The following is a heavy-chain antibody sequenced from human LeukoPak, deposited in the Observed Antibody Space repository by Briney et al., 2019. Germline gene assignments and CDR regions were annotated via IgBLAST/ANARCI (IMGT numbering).Heavy chain of an antibody. J-gene: IGHJ4*02. CDR1: AGSFSGYY. D-gene: IGHD3-22*01. CDR3: AREPLYDSRYLGD. V-gene: IGHV4-34*01. Sequence: SPTLSLTCAVYAGSFSGYYCSWIRHPPRKGRGWIGEINHSGSTKYNPSLKSRVTISVDTSKNQSSLKLSSVTAADAAVYYCAREPLYDSRYLGDWGQGTRVTVSS. CDR2: INHSGST.